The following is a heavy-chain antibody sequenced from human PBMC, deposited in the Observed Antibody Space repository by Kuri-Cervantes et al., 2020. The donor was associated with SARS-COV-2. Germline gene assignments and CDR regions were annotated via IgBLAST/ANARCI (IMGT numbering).Heavy chain of an antibody. CDR2: ITPIFGTA. Sequence: PVKVSCKASGGTFNSNAISWVRQAPGQGLEWMGGITPIFGTANYAQKFQGRVTITADISTNTVYMELSSLKSADTAVYYCARAYGGEFYYGMDVWGPGTTVTVSS. CDR1: GGTFNSNA. CDR3: ARAYGGEFYYGMDV. D-gene: IGHD2-8*01. J-gene: IGHJ6*02. V-gene: IGHV1-69*06.